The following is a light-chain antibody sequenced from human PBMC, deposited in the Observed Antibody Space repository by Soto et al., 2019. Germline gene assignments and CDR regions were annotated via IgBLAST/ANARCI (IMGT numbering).Light chain of an antibody. J-gene: IGKJ1*01. CDR3: QHYGSSPPSWT. CDR1: HSVSSSY. Sequence: EIVLTQSPGTLSLSPAERATLSCRAGHSVSSSYLAWYQQKPGQAPRLLIYGTSSRATGIPDRFSGSGSGTDFTLTITRLEPEDFAVYYCQHYGSSPPSWTFGQGTNVEIK. V-gene: IGKV3-20*01. CDR2: GTS.